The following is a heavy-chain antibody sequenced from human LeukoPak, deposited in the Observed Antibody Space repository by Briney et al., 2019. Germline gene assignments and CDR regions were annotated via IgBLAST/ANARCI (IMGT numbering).Heavy chain of an antibody. J-gene: IGHJ3*02. CDR3: ARVKGVSPPTSDAFDI. V-gene: IGHV4-59*01. D-gene: IGHD1-14*01. CDR1: GGSISSYH. CDR2: VYYSGST. Sequence: SETLSLTCTVAGGSISSYHWSWIRQPPGKGLEWIGYVYYSGSTNYSPSLKSRVTISVDTSKNQFSLKLKSVSAADTAVYYCARVKGVSPPTSDAFDIWGQGTMVTVSS.